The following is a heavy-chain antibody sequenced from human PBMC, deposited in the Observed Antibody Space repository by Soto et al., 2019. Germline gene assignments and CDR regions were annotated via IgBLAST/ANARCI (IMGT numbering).Heavy chain of an antibody. CDR1: GFTFSRYW. CDR3: ARDLGGVTAIDAFDI. J-gene: IGHJ3*02. CDR2: INSDGSTT. D-gene: IGHD2-21*02. Sequence: GGSLRLSCAASGFTFSRYWMHWVRQTPGKGLVWVSRINSDGSTTSSADSVRGRFTMSRDNAKHTLYLQMNSLRAEDTAVYYCARDLGGVTAIDAFDIWGQGTLVTVSS. V-gene: IGHV3-74*01.